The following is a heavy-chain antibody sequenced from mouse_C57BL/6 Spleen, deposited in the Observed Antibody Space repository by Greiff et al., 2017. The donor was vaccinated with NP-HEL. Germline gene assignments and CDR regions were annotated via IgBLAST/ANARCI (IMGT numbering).Heavy chain of an antibody. Sequence: QVQLQQPGAELVRPGTSVKLSCKASGYTFTSYWMHWVKQRPGQGLEWIGVIDPSDSYTNYNQKFKGKATLTVDTSSSTAYMQLSSLTSEDSAVHYCARIGASYGNSWFAYWGQGTLVTVSA. CDR3: ARIGASYGNSWFAY. CDR1: GYTFTSYW. D-gene: IGHD2-1*01. J-gene: IGHJ3*01. V-gene: IGHV1-59*01. CDR2: IDPSDSYT.